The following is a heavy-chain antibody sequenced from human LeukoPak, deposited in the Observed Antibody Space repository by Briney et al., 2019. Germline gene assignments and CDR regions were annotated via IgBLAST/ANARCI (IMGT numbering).Heavy chain of an antibody. CDR2: ISDSGTST. CDR3: ARDEDNSGAFDI. Sequence: PGGSLRLSCAASGFTFITSAMTWVRQAPGKGLEWVSYISDSGTSTYYADSVKGRFTISRDNSKNTLHLQMTSLRAEDTAVYYCARDEDNSGAFDIWGQGTMVTVSS. D-gene: IGHD4-23*01. V-gene: IGHV3-23*01. J-gene: IGHJ3*02. CDR1: GFTFITSA.